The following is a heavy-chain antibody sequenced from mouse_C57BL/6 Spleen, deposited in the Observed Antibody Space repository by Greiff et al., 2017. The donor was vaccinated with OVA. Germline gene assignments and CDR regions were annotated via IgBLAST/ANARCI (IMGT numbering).Heavy chain of an antibody. D-gene: IGHD1-1*01. J-gene: IGHJ2*01. CDR3: ARRDFTTRSYFDY. CDR1: GYTFTDYN. Sequence: VQLQQSGPELVKPGASVTMSCKASGYTFTDYNMHWVKQSHGKSLEWIGYINPNNGGTSYNQKFKGKATLTVNKSSSTAYMELRSLTSEDSAVYYCARRDFTTRSYFDYWGQGTTLTVSS. V-gene: IGHV1-22*01. CDR2: INPNNGGT.